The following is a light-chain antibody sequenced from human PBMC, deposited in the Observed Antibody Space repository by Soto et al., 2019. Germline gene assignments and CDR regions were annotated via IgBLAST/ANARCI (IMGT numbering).Light chain of an antibody. CDR3: LQDYIYPYT. J-gene: IGKJ2*01. CDR2: GTS. V-gene: IGKV1-6*01. Sequence: AIQMTQSPSSLSVSVGDRVTITCRASQDIRNDLGWYQQKPGKAPKLLIYGTSNLQSGVPSRFSGRGSGTEFTLTISSLQPEDFEIDYCLQDYIYPYTFGQGTKVDI. CDR1: QDIRND.